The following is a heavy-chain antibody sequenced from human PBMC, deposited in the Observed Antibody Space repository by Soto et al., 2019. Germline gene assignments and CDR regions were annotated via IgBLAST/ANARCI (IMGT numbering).Heavy chain of an antibody. V-gene: IGHV4-59*01. CDR2: IYYSRST. CDR3: AIDEWRDYYDSSQFDY. CDR1: GDSIRSYY. Sequence: QVQLQESGPGLVKPSETLSLSCVVSGDSIRSYYWSWIRQPPGKGLEWIGYIYYSRSTNYNPSLKRRVTISLVMSKNQLSLKLSSVTAADTAVYYCAIDEWRDYYDSSQFDYWGQGTLVTVSS. J-gene: IGHJ4*02. D-gene: IGHD3-22*01.